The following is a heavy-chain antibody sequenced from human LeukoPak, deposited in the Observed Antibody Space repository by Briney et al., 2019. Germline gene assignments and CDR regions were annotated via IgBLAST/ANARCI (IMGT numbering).Heavy chain of an antibody. J-gene: IGHJ4*02. V-gene: IGHV1-69*05. CDR2: IIPIFGTA. CDR1: GGTFSSYA. D-gene: IGHD5-18*01. CDR3: AKGPAPYTYHD. Sequence: ASVKVSCKASGGTFSSYAISWVRQAPGQGLEWMGGIIPIFGTANYAQKFQGRVTITTDETTSTAYMELSSLRSEDTAVYYCAKGPAPYTYHDWGQGTLVTVSS.